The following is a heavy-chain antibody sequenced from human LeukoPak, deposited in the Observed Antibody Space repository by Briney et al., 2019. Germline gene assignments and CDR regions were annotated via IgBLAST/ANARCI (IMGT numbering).Heavy chain of an antibody. CDR1: GYTFTSYD. CDR3: ARGHVVPAAAWGNFDY. J-gene: IGHJ4*02. CDR2: MNPKSTNT. V-gene: IGHV1-8*01. Sequence: ASVKVSCKASGYTFTSYDINWVRQAPGQGLEWMGWMNPKSTNTGYAQKFQGRVTMTRDTSISTAYMELSRLRSDDTAVYYCARGHVVPAAAWGNFDYWGQGTLVTVSS. D-gene: IGHD2-2*01.